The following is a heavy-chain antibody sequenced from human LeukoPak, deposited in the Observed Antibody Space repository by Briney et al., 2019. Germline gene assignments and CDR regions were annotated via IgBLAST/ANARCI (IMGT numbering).Heavy chain of an antibody. J-gene: IGHJ4*02. D-gene: IGHD6-19*01. Sequence: GRSLRLSCAASGFTFSSYGMHWVRQAPGKGLEWVAVIWYDGSNKYYADSVKGRFTISRDNSKNTLYLQMNSLRAEDTAVYYCATLGWIEGFDYWGQGTLVTVSS. V-gene: IGHV3-33*03. CDR2: IWYDGSNK. CDR3: ATLGWIEGFDY. CDR1: GFTFSSYG.